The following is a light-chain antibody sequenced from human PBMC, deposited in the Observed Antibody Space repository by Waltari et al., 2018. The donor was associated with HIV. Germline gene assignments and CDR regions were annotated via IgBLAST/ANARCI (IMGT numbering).Light chain of an antibody. CDR2: RNN. J-gene: IGLJ3*02. Sequence: QAGLTQPPSVSKELRQTATPNCTGNSHNVGKQRTTWLQHHQGHPPKLLSYRNNNRPSGISERFSASRSRNTASLTITGLQPEDEADYYCSAWDSSLGAWVFGGGTKLTVL. V-gene: IGLV10-54*04. CDR3: SAWDSSLGAWV. CDR1: SHNVGKQR.